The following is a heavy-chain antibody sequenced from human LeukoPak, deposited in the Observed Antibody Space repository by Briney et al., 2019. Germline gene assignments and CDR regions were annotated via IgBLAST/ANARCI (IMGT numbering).Heavy chain of an antibody. V-gene: IGHV3-7*01. D-gene: IGHD3-22*01. CDR3: AIGGAYYYDSSGYYETYYFDY. Sequence: GGSLRLSCAASGFTFSSYWMSWVRQAPGKGLEWVANIKQDGSEKYYVDSVKGRFTISRDNAKNSLYLQMNSLRAEDTAVYYCAIGGAYYYDSSGYYETYYFDYWGQGTLVTVSS. CDR1: GFTFSSYW. J-gene: IGHJ4*02. CDR2: IKQDGSEK.